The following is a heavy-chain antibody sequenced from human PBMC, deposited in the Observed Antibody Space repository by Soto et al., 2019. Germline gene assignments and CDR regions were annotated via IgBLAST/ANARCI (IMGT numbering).Heavy chain of an antibody. V-gene: IGHV3-48*02. Sequence: DVQLVESGGGLVQPGGSLRLSCAASGFTFRSYNMNWVRQAPGKGLDWVSYISSSSSTIYYADSVKGRFTISRDNAKNSIYLQMNSLRDDDTAMYYCARGGTIAVTTIGDYWGQGTLVTVSS. J-gene: IGHJ4*01. CDR3: ARGGTIAVTTIGDY. CDR1: GFTFRSYN. D-gene: IGHD5-12*01. CDR2: ISSSSSTI.